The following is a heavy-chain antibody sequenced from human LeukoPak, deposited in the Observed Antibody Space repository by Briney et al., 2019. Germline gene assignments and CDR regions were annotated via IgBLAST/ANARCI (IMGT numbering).Heavy chain of an antibody. CDR1: GFTFSRYS. CDR3: ARDDGDYAHPVDY. V-gene: IGHV3-48*04. Sequence: SGGSLRLSCAASGFTFSRYSMNWVRQAPGKGLEWVSYISISSPIYYADSVKGRFTISRDNARNSLYLQMNNLRAEDTAVYYCARDDGDYAHPVDYWGQGTLVTVSS. D-gene: IGHD4-17*01. CDR2: ISISSPI. J-gene: IGHJ4*02.